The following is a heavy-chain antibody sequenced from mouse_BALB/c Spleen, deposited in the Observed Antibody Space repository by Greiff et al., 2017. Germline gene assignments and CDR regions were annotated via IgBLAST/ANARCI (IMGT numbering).Heavy chain of an antibody. Sequence: EVKLVESGGGLVQPGGSLRLSCATSGFTFSDFYMEWVRQPPGKRLEWIAASRNKANDYTTEYSASVKGRFIVSSDTSQSILYLQMNALRAEDTAIYYCDRVLGAMDDWGQGTSVTVSS. J-gene: IGHJ4*01. CDR3: DRVLGAMDD. D-gene: IGHD4-1*01. CDR1: GFTFSDFY. V-gene: IGHV7-1*02. CDR2: SRNKANDYTT.